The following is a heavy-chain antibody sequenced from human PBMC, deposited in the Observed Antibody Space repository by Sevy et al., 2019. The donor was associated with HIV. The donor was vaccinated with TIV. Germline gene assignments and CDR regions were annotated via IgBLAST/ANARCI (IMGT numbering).Heavy chain of an antibody. V-gene: IGHV4-61*02. Sequence: SETLSLTCTVSGGSIRSGRYYWTWIRQPAGKGLEWIGRIFPSGGSNFNPSMMSRVSMSIDTSNKQFSLRLTSVTAADTAVYYCARAEGDGYTYGYFDSWGPGTLVTVSS. CDR2: IFPSGGS. J-gene: IGHJ4*02. D-gene: IGHD5-12*01. CDR3: ARAEGDGYTYGYFDS. CDR1: GGSIRSGRYY.